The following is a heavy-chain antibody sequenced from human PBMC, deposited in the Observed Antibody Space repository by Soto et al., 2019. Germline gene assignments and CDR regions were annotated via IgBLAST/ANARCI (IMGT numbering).Heavy chain of an antibody. CDR3: ARPGPSRKDIVVVPAAEGIAAAGADPGTFDI. V-gene: IGHV4-39*01. D-gene: IGHD2-2*01. J-gene: IGHJ3*02. CDR2: IYYSGST. Sequence: SETLSLTCTVSGGSISSSSYYWGWIRQPPGKGLEWIGSIYYSGSTYYNPSLKSRVTISVDTSKNQFSLKLSSVTAADTAVYYCARPGPSRKDIVVVPAAEGIAAAGADPGTFDIWGQGTMVTVSS. CDR1: GGSISSSSYY.